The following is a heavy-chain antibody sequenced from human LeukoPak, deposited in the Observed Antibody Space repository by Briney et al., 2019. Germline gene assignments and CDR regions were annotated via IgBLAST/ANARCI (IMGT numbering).Heavy chain of an antibody. CDR1: GGTFSGYY. V-gene: IGHV4-34*08. J-gene: IGHJ4*02. CDR2: INRSGST. Sequence: PSETLSLTCAVYGGTFSGYYWSWIRQPPGKGLEWIGEINRSGSTNYNPSLKSRVTISVDTSKNQFSLKLRSVTAAETAAYYCVVLFRRGSGSYYIDYWGQGTLVTVSS. D-gene: IGHD3-10*01. CDR3: VVLFRRGSGSYYIDY.